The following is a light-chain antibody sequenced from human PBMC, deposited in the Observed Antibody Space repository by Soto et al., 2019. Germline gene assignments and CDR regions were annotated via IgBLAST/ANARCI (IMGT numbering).Light chain of an antibody. Sequence: EIVLTQSPGTLSLSPGERATLSCRASQSVGRNYLAWYQQKPGQAPRLLIHRISTRATGIPDRFSGSGSATDFTLTISRLEPEDFAVYYCQQYNNWLWTFGQGTKVDIK. J-gene: IGKJ1*01. CDR2: RIS. CDR1: QSVGRNY. CDR3: QQYNNWLWT. V-gene: IGKV3-20*01.